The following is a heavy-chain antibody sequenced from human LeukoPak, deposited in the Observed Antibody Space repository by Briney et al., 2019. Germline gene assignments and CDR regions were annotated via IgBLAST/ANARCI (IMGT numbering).Heavy chain of an antibody. Sequence: GGSLRLSCAASGFTFSSYWMSWVRQAPGKGLEWVANIKPDGNEKYYVDSVKGRFTISRDNAKNSLYLQMNSLRAEDTAVYYCARGGWEPPADYWGQGTLVTVSS. J-gene: IGHJ4*02. CDR2: IKPDGNEK. V-gene: IGHV3-7*01. CDR1: GFTFSSYW. D-gene: IGHD1-26*01. CDR3: ARGGWEPPADY.